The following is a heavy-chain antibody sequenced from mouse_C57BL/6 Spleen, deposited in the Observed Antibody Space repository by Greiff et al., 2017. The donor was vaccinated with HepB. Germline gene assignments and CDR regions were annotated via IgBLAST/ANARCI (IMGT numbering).Heavy chain of an antibody. D-gene: IGHD4-1*01. CDR2: IWSGGST. CDR1: GFSLTSYG. J-gene: IGHJ2*01. Sequence: QVQLKESGPGLVQPSQSLSITCTVSGFSLTSYGVHWVRQPPGKGLEWLGVIWSGGSTDYNAAFISRLSISKDNSKSQVFFKMNSLQADDTAIYYCAKANWDLYYFDYWGQGTTLTVSS. V-gene: IGHV2-4*01. CDR3: AKANWDLYYFDY.